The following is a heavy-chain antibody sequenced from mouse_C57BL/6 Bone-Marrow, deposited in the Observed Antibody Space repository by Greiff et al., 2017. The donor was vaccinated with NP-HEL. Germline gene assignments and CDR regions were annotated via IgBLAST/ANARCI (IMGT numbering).Heavy chain of an antibody. CDR3: ARTYYYGSSFLFAY. V-gene: IGHV2-9-1*01. D-gene: IGHD1-1*01. CDR2: IWTGGGT. CDR1: GFSLTSYA. J-gene: IGHJ3*01. Sequence: VQGVESGPGLVAPSQSLSITCTVSGFSLTSYAISWVRQPPGKGLEWLGVIWTGGGTNYNSALKSRLSISKDNSKSQVFLKMNSLQTDDTARYYCARTYYYGSSFLFAYWGQGTLVTVSA.